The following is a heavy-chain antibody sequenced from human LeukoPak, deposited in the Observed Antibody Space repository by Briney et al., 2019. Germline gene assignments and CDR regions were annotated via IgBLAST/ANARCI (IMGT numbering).Heavy chain of an antibody. CDR2: ISTGGRTI. V-gene: IGHV3-48*03. J-gene: IGHJ4*02. D-gene: IGHD2-15*01. Sequence: PGGSLRLSCAASGFSFSAFEMNWVRQAAGKGLEWISHISTGGRTIYYADSVKGRFTISRDNAKNTLYLQMNSLRGEDTGVYYCARGSGYVLDYWTQGTLVTVSS. CDR1: GFSFSAFE. CDR3: ARGSGYVLDY.